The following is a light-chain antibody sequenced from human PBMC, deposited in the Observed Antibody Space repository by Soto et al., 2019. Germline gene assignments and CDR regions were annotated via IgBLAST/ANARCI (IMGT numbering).Light chain of an antibody. CDR1: QSVSNNY. V-gene: IGKV3-20*01. Sequence: EIVLTQSPGTLSLSPGERATLSCRASQSVSNNYLGWYQQKAGQAPRLLIYGTSTRATGIPDRFRGSGSGTDFTLTISRLEPEDFEVYYCQQYGSSPQTFGQGTTVEVK. J-gene: IGKJ1*01. CDR3: QQYGSSPQT. CDR2: GTS.